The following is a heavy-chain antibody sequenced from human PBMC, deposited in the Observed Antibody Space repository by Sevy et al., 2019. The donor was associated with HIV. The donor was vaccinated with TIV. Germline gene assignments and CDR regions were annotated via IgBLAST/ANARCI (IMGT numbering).Heavy chain of an antibody. CDR1: GVSISSGAYF. Sequence: SETLSLTCAVSGVSISSGAYFWNWIRQPPGKGLEWIGYIYHTGNTYYNPSLKSRITISLDRSKNQFSLRLSSVTAADTAVYFCARDGGTMTTPGSFDIWGQGTMVTVSS. CDR2: IYHTGNT. D-gene: IGHD4-17*01. V-gene: IGHV4-30-2*01. CDR3: ARDGGTMTTPGSFDI. J-gene: IGHJ3*02.